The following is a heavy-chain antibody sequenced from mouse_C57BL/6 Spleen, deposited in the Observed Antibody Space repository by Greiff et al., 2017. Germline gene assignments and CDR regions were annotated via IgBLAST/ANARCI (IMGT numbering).Heavy chain of an antibody. J-gene: IGHJ4*01. CDR3: ARPSIYYGYDDAMDY. V-gene: IGHV1-72*01. D-gene: IGHD2-2*01. CDR2: IDPNSGGT. CDR1: GFTFTSYW. Sequence: VKLQQPGAELVKPGASVKLSCKASGFTFTSYWMHWVNQRPGRGLEWIGRIDPNSGGTKYNEKFKSKGTLTVDKPSSTAYMQLSSLQSEDSAVYYCARPSIYYGYDDAMDYWGKGTSVTVSS.